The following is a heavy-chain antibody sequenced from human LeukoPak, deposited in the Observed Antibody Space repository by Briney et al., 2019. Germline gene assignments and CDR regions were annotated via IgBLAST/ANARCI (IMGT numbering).Heavy chain of an antibody. CDR2: IYSSGST. V-gene: IGHV4-4*07. Sequence: SETLSLTCTASGGSITSYYWSWIRQPAGKGLEWIGRIYSSGSTNFNPSLKSRVTMSVDTSKNQISLNLTSVTAADTAVYYCARAPTREGGGALFDYWGQGTLVTVSS. CDR3: ARAPTREGGGALFDY. D-gene: IGHD3-16*01. CDR1: GGSITSYY. J-gene: IGHJ4*02.